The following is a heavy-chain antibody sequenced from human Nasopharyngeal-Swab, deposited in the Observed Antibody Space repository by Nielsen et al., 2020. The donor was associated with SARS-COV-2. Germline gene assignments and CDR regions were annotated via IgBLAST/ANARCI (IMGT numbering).Heavy chain of an antibody. D-gene: IGHD6-25*01. J-gene: IGHJ4*02. CDR2: MKPSGIT. V-gene: IGHV4-34*01. Sequence: SETLSLTFAVYGGSVSDYHWSWIRQPPGKGLEWIGEMKPSGITNYKPSLKSRVAISIDTSKNQFFLNLRSVTAADTAVYYCAGHPADFDYWGQGTLITVSS. CDR3: AGHPADFDY. CDR1: GGSVSDYH.